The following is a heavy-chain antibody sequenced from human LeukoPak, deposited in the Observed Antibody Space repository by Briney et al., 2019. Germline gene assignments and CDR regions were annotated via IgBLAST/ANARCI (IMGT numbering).Heavy chain of an antibody. J-gene: IGHJ3*02. D-gene: IGHD6-19*01. CDR2: ISWNSGSI. CDR3: AKARGWYGFDI. Sequence: HPGRSLRLSCAASGFTFDDYAMHWVRQAPGKGLEWVSGISWNSGSIGYADSVKGRFTISRDNAKNSLYLQMNSLRAEDTALYYCAKARGWYGFDIWGQGTMVTVSS. V-gene: IGHV3-9*01. CDR1: GFTFDDYA.